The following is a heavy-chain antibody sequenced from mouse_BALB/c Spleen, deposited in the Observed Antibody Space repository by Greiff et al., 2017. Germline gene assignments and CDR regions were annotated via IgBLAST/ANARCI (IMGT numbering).Heavy chain of an antibody. CDR1: GYSFTGYN. CDR3: ARRAARAKSYYFDY. J-gene: IGHJ2*01. CDR2: IDPYYGGT. Sequence: VQLKQSGPELEKPGAPVKISCKASGYSFTGYNMNWVKQSNGKSLEWIGNIDPYYGGTSYNQKFKGKATLTVDKSSSTAYMQLKSLTSEDSAVYYCARRAARAKSYYFDYWGQGTTLTVSS. D-gene: IGHD3-1*01. V-gene: IGHV1-39*01.